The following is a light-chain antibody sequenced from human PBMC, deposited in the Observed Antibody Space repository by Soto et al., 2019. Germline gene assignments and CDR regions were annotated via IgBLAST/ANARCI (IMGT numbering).Light chain of an antibody. CDR2: KAS. Sequence: DIQMTQSPSTLSASVGDRVTITCRASQSISSWLARYQQKPGKAPKLLINKASSLESGVPSRFSGSGSGTEFTITISSLQPDDFATYYCQHDNSYPCTFGQGTNVEIK. CDR3: QHDNSYPCT. J-gene: IGKJ1*01. V-gene: IGKV1-5*03. CDR1: QSISSW.